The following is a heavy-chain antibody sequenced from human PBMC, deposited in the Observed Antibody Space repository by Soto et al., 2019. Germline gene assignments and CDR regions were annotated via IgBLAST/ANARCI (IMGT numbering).Heavy chain of an antibody. J-gene: IGHJ4*02. D-gene: IGHD3-22*01. CDR2: INAGNGNT. CDR1: GYTFTSYA. Sequence: ASVKVSWKASGYTFTSYAMHWVRQAPGQRLEWMGWINAGNGNTKYSQKFQGRVTITRDTSASTAYMELSSLRSEDTAVYYCARDPDYYDSSGYGDYYFDYWGQGTLVTVSS. CDR3: ARDPDYYDSSGYGDYYFDY. V-gene: IGHV1-3*01.